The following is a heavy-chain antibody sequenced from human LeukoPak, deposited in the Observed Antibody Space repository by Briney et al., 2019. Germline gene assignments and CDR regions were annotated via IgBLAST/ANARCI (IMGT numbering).Heavy chain of an antibody. V-gene: IGHV3-7*01. D-gene: IGHD3-10*01. CDR3: GRVGAYYGSGSYSDY. Sequence: GGFLRLSCAASGFTFSSYWMSWVRQAPGKGLEWVANINQDGSQKYHVDSVKGRFTFSRDNAKKSLYLQMNSLRAEDTAVYYCGRVGAYYGSGSYSDYWGQGTLVTVSS. CDR1: GFTFSSYW. CDR2: INQDGSQK. J-gene: IGHJ4*02.